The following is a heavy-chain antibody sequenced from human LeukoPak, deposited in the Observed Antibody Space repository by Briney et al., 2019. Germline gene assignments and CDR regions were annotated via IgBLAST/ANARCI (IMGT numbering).Heavy chain of an antibody. V-gene: IGHV3-74*01. CDR2: INNDAIKT. CDR1: CSAFSRSW. Sequence: GGCLRLSCAASCSAFSRSWIHWVRQAPGNGLVWVSDINNDAIKTIYADSVRGRFTISRDNAKNTVSLQMNSLRAEDTAVYYCASDGAYTMAVCVQGTTVTVS. CDR3: ASDGAYTMAV. D-gene: IGHD1-14*01. J-gene: IGHJ6*02.